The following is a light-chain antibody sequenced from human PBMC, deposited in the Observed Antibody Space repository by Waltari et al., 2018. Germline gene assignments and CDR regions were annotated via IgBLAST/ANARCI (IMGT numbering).Light chain of an antibody. CDR1: SSNIGNNY. CDR2: ENN. CDR3: GTWDSSLSAAV. Sequence: QSVLTQPPSVSAAPGQKVTISCSGSSSNIGNNYVSWYQQLPGTAPKLLIYENNGRPSGIPDRFAGSKSGTSATLGITGVQTGDEADYYCGTWDSSLSAAVFGGGTQLTVL. J-gene: IGLJ7*01. V-gene: IGLV1-51*02.